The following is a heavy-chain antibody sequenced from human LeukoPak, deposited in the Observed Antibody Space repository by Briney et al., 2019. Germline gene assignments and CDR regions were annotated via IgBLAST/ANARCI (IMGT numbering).Heavy chain of an antibody. Sequence: SETLSLTCTVSGGSISSGSYYWSWIRQPAGKGLEWIGRIYTSGSTNYNPSLKSRVTISVDTSKNQFSLELSSVTAADTAVYYCAREVIRYFNWFDPWGQGTLVTVSS. CDR1: GGSISSGSYY. V-gene: IGHV4-61*02. D-gene: IGHD3-9*01. CDR2: IYTSGST. CDR3: AREVIRYFNWFDP. J-gene: IGHJ5*02.